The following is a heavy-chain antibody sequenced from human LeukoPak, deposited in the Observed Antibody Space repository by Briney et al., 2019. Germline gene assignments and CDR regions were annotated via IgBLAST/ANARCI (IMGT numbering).Heavy chain of an antibody. CDR1: GFTFSSYA. CDR2: ISYDGSNK. Sequence: PGRSLRLSCAASGFTFSSYAMHWVRQAPGKGLEWVAVISYDGSNKYYADSVKGRFTISRDNSKNTLYLQMNSLRAEDTAVYYCARVDPTGRALSDYARYWGQGTLVTVSS. V-gene: IGHV3-30-3*01. D-gene: IGHD4-17*01. J-gene: IGHJ4*02. CDR3: ARVDPTGRALSDYARY.